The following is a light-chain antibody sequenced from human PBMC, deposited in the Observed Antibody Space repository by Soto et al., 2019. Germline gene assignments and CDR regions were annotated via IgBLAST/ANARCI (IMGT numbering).Light chain of an antibody. CDR2: EVS. Sequence: QSVLTQPPSASGSPGQSVTISCTGTSSDVGGYDYVPWYQQHPGKAPKLMIYEVSERPSGVPDRFSGSKSGNTASLTVSGLQAEDEADYYCSSYAGSLYVFGAGTKVTVL. J-gene: IGLJ1*01. CDR1: SSDVGGYDY. CDR3: SSYAGSLYV. V-gene: IGLV2-8*01.